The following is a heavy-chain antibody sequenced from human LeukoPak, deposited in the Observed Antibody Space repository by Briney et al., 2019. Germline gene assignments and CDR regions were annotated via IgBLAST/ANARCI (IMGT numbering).Heavy chain of an antibody. D-gene: IGHD2-15*01. CDR2: ISSSGSYI. CDR1: GFTFSSYS. Sequence: GGSLRLSCAASGFTFSSYSMNWVRQAPGKGLEWVSSISSSGSYIYYADSVKGRFTISRDNAKNSLYLQVNSLSAEDTAVHYCARDRLQSGSDYWGQGTLVTVSS. J-gene: IGHJ4*02. CDR3: ARDRLQSGSDY. V-gene: IGHV3-21*01.